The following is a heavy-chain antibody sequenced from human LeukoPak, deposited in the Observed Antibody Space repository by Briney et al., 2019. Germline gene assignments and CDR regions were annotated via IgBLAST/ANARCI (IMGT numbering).Heavy chain of an antibody. CDR1: GGSISSGNYY. CDR3: SSERLLDAFDI. J-gene: IGHJ3*02. Sequence: PSETLSLTCTVSGGSISSGNYYWSWIRQPAGTGLEWIGRISNSGSTKYNPSLKSRVTISLDTSKNQFSLKLSSVTAADTAVYYCSSERLLDAFDIWGQGTMVTVSS. CDR2: ISNSGST. V-gene: IGHV4-61*02.